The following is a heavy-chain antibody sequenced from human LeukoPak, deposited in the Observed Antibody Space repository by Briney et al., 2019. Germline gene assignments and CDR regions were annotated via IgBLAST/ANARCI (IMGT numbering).Heavy chain of an antibody. V-gene: IGHV3-7*01. J-gene: IGHJ4*02. Sequence: GGSLRLSCAASGFTFSSYWMSWVRQAPGKGLEWVANIKQDGSEKYYVDSVKGRFTISRDNAKNSLYLQINSLRAEDTAVYYCARDSGQLLLFPDYWGQGTLVTVSS. D-gene: IGHD2-2*01. CDR2: IKQDGSEK. CDR1: GFTFSSYW. CDR3: ARDSGQLLLFPDY.